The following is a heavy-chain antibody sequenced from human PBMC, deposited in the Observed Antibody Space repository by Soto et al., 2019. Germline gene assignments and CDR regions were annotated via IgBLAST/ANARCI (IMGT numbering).Heavy chain of an antibody. CDR2: FYYSERT. D-gene: IGHD3-22*01. J-gene: IGHJ4*02. CDR1: GGSISSGPYS. Sequence: ASETLSLTCTVSGGSISSGPYSWGWIRQPPGEGLEWIGTFYYSERTHYNPSLESRVTISVDTSKNQFSLKVSSVTVADTAVYYCARQGRYYNDSSGYYVDYWGQGALVTVSS. V-gene: IGHV4-39*01. CDR3: ARQGRYYNDSSGYYVDY.